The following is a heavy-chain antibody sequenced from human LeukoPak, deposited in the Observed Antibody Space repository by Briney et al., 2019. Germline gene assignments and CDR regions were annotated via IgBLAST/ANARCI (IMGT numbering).Heavy chain of an antibody. Sequence: SETQSLTCSVSGGSISSCSYYWGWIRQPPGKGLGWIGSIYYSGSPYYNPSRKSRVTISVDTSKNHFPLKLSPVNAADTAVYYCARPDYDFWSGYYTGFDYWGRGTLVTASS. V-gene: IGHV4-39*01. CDR2: IYYSGSP. CDR3: ARPDYDFWSGYYTGFDY. D-gene: IGHD3-3*01. CDR1: GGSISSCSYY. J-gene: IGHJ4*02.